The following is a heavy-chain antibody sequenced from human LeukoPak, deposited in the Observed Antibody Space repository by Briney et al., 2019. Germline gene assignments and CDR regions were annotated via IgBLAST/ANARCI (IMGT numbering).Heavy chain of an antibody. J-gene: IGHJ4*02. CDR3: ATARPQNVRFLEWLPLFDY. D-gene: IGHD3-3*01. V-gene: IGHV1-24*01. Sequence: ASVKVSCKVSGYTLTELSMHWVRQAPGKGLEWMGGFDPEDGETIYAQKFQGRVTMTEDTSTDTAYMELSNLRSEDTAVYYCATARPQNVRFLEWLPLFDYWGQGTLVTVSS. CDR2: FDPEDGET. CDR1: GYTLTELS.